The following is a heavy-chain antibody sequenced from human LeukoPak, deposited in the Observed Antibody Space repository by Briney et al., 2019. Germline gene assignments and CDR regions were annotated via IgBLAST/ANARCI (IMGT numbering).Heavy chain of an antibody. CDR2: ISWNSGSI. D-gene: IGHD4-23*01. J-gene: IGHJ4*02. CDR1: RFTFDDYA. Sequence: GGSLRLSCAASRFTFDDYAMHWVRQAPGKGLEWVSGISWNSGSIGYADSVKGRFTISRDNAKNSLYLQMNSLRAEDTALYYCAKAERWSDGGTYFDYWGQGTLVTVSS. CDR3: AKAERWSDGGTYFDY. V-gene: IGHV3-9*01.